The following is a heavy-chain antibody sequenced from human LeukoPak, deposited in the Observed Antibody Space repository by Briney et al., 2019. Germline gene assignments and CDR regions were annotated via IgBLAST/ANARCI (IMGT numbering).Heavy chain of an antibody. CDR2: INPDGSRT. CDR1: GFTFSTYW. J-gene: IGHJ4*02. V-gene: IGHV3-74*01. CDR3: AYQLLPN. Sequence: PGGSLRLSCAASGFTFSTYWLHWVRQAPGKGLVWVSYINPDGSRTTYADSVEGRFTISRDNTKNTLYLQMNSLRVEDTAVYYCAYQLLPNWGQGTLVTVSS. D-gene: IGHD2-2*01.